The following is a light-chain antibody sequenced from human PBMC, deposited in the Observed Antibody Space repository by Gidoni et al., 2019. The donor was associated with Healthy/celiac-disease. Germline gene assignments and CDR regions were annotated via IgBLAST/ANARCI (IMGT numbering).Light chain of an antibody. CDR2: DVS. J-gene: IGLJ1*01. CDR3: SSYTGSSAYV. Sequence: QSALPQPASVSGSPGQSTTISCTGTSSDVGGYNYVSWYQQHPGKAPKLRIYDVSKRPSGVSNRFSGSKSGNTASLTISGLQAEDEADYYCSSYTGSSAYVFGTGTKVTVL. V-gene: IGLV2-14*01. CDR1: SSDVGGYNY.